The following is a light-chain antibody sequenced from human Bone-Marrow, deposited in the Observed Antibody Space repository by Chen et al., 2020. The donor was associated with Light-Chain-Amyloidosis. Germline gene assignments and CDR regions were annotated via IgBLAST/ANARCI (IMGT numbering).Light chain of an antibody. V-gene: IGLV1-51*01. Sequence: QSVLTQPPSVSAAPGQKVTIPCSGSSSNSGNNYEAWYQQPPGTAPKLLIFDNNKRPSGIPARFSGSKSGTSATLGITGLQTGDEADYYCGTWDSSLSAGVFGGGTKLTVL. CDR2: DNN. J-gene: IGLJ3*02. CDR3: GTWDSSLSAGV. CDR1: SSNSGNNY.